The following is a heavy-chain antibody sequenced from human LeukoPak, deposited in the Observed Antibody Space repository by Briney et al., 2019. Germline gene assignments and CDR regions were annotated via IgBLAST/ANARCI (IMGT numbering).Heavy chain of an antibody. J-gene: IGHJ4*02. D-gene: IGHD3-10*01. Sequence: GGSLRLSCAASGFTVSSNYMSWVRQAPGKGLEWVSIIYSDGSTYYADSVKGRFSISRDKSKNTLYLQMNSLRAEDTAVYYCAVGPMVRGVIINFDSWGQGTLVTVSS. CDR1: GFTVSSNY. CDR2: IYSDGST. V-gene: IGHV3-66*01. CDR3: AVGPMVRGVIINFDS.